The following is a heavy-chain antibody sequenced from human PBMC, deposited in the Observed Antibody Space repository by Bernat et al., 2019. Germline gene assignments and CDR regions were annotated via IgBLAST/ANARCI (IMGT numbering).Heavy chain of an antibody. V-gene: IGHV3-53*04. J-gene: IGHJ6*02. D-gene: IGHD3-9*01. Sequence: EVQLVESGGGLVQPGGSLRLSCAAPGFTVSSNYMSWVRQAPGKGLEWVSVIYSGGSTYYADSVKGRFTISRHNSKNTLYLQMNSLRAEDTAVYYCAREGSDILTGDYYGMDVWGQGTTVTVSS. CDR1: GFTVSSNY. CDR2: IYSGGST. CDR3: AREGSDILTGDYYGMDV.